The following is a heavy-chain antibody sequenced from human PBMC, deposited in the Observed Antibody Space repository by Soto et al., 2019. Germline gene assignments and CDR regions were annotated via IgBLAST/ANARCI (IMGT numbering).Heavy chain of an antibody. CDR1: GYTFTSYA. J-gene: IGHJ6*02. Sequence: ASVKVSCKASGYTFTSYAMHWVRQAPGQRLEWMGWINAGNGNTKYSQKFQGRVTITRDTSASTAYMELSSLRSEDTAVYYCVREGDYGDLGAYGMDVWGQGTTVTVSS. CDR2: INAGNGNT. V-gene: IGHV1-3*01. D-gene: IGHD4-17*01. CDR3: VREGDYGDLGAYGMDV.